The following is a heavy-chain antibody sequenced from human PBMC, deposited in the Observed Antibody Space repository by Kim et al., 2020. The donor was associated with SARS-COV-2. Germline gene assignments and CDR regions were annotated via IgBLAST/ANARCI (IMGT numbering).Heavy chain of an antibody. CDR2: IYPGDSDT. CDR3: ASSSLWVAAADYYYYYGMDV. CDR1: GYSFTSYW. J-gene: IGHJ6*02. V-gene: IGHV5-51*01. Sequence: GESLKISCKGSGYSFTSYWIGWVRQMPGKGLEWMGIIYPGDSDTRYSPSFQGQVTISADKSISTAYLQWSSLKASDTAMYYCASSSLWVAAADYYYYYGMDVWGQGTTVTVSS. D-gene: IGHD2-15*01.